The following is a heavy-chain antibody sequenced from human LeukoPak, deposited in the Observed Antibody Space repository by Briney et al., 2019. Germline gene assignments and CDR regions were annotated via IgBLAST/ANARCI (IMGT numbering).Heavy chain of an antibody. Sequence: SETLSLTCAVSGYSISSGYYWGWIRQPPGKGLEWIGSIYHSGSTYYNPSLKSRVTISVDTSKNQFSLKLSSVTAADTAVYYCARLGGYDSLTVDYWGQGTLVTVS. D-gene: IGHD3-9*01. V-gene: IGHV4-38-2*01. CDR1: GYSISSGYY. CDR3: ARLGGYDSLTVDY. CDR2: IYHSGST. J-gene: IGHJ4*02.